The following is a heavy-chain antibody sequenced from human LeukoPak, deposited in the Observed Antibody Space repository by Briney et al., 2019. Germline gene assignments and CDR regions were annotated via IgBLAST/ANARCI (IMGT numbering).Heavy chain of an antibody. V-gene: IGHV3-48*01. CDR3: ARDKIVGATHFDY. J-gene: IGHJ4*02. CDR1: GSTFSSYS. CDR2: ISSSSSTI. Sequence: PGGSLRLSCAASGSTFSSYSMNWVRQAPGKGLEWVSYISSSSSTIYYADSVKGRFTISRDNAKNSLYLQMNSLRAEDTAVYYCARDKIVGATHFDYWGQGTLVTVSS. D-gene: IGHD1-26*01.